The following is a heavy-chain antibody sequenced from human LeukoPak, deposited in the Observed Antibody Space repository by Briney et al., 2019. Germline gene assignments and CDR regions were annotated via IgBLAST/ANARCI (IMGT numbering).Heavy chain of an antibody. CDR2: IRNDGKNK. CDR1: GFTFSIYG. V-gene: IGHV3-30*02. J-gene: IGHJ5*02. CDR3: AKDFDGYSCGILDT. Sequence: QPEGSLRLSCAASGFTFSIYGMHWVRQATGKRLEWVAFIRNDGKNKYYGDSVKGRITISRDNSQNTLYLQVNSLRAEDTAVYYCAKDFDGYSCGILDTWGQGTLVTVSS. D-gene: IGHD5-18*01.